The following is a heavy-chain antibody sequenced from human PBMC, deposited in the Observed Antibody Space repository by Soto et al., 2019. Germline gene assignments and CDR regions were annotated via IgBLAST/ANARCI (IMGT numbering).Heavy chain of an antibody. J-gene: IGHJ5*02. CDR2: IKQDGSEK. CDR1: GFTFSSSW. D-gene: IGHD3-16*01. Sequence: EVQLVESGGGLVQPGGSLRLSCAASGFTFSSSWMSWVRQAPGKGLEWVANIKQDGSEKYYVDSVKGRFTISRDNAKKSLGLEKKRLRAQEHGGYYCARDKARGDWFDPWGQGTLVTVSS. CDR3: ARDKARGDWFDP. V-gene: IGHV3-7*01.